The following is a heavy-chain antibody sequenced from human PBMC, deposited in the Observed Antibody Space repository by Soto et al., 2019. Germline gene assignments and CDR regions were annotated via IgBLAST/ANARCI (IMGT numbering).Heavy chain of an antibody. Sequence: GESLKISCKGSGYSFTSYWMGWVRQMPGKGLEWMGIIYPGASDTRYSPSFQGQVTISADKSITTAYLQWSSLKASDTAMYYCARLYYGAYNWFDPWGQGTLVTVSS. CDR2: IYPGASDT. J-gene: IGHJ5*02. V-gene: IGHV5-51*01. CDR1: GYSFTSYW. D-gene: IGHD3-22*01. CDR3: ARLYYGAYNWFDP.